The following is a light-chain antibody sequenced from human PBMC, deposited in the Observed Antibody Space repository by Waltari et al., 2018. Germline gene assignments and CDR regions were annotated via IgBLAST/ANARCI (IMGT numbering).Light chain of an antibody. CDR1: SSDVGGYHY. J-gene: IGLJ1*01. CDR3: CSYAPNYHYV. Sequence: QSALTQPRSVSGSPGQSVTISCTGTSSDVGGYHYVSWYQQHPGEAPKLMIYDVTKRPSGVPDRFSGSKSGNTASLTISGLQGEDEADYYCCSYAPNYHYVFGTGTKVTVL. V-gene: IGLV2-11*01. CDR2: DVT.